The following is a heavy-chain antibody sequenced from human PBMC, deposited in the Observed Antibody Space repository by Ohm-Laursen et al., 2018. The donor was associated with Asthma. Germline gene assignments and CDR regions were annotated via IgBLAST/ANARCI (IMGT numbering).Heavy chain of an antibody. J-gene: IGHJ6*02. CDR2: ISSNGGST. D-gene: IGHD3-22*01. V-gene: IGHV3-64D*08. CDR3: AKESHYYDSSGYYYSDGMDV. CDR1: GFTFSSYA. Sequence: SLRLSCAASGFTFSSYAMHWVRQAPGKGLEYVSAISSNGGSTYYADSVKGRFTISRDNSKNTLYLQMSSLRAEDTAVYYCAKESHYYDSSGYYYSDGMDVWGQGTTVTVSS.